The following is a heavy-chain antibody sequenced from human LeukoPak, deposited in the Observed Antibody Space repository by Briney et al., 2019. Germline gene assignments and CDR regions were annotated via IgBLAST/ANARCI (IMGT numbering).Heavy chain of an antibody. CDR3: ARGVLVAAAASYYFDY. J-gene: IGHJ4*02. V-gene: IGHV4-30-4*01. CDR2: IYYSGST. Sequence: PSQTLSLTCTVSGGSISSGDYYWSWIRQPPGEGLEWIGYIYYSGSTYYNPSLKSRVTISVDTSKNQFSLKLSSVTAADTAVYYCARGVLVAAAASYYFDYWGQGTLVTVSS. D-gene: IGHD6-13*01. CDR1: GGSISSGDYY.